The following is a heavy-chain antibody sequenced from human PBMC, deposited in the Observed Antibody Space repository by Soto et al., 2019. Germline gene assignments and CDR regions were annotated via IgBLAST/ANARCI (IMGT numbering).Heavy chain of an antibody. V-gene: IGHV3-72*01. D-gene: IGHD3-9*01. CDR3: ASERCYDIYGY. J-gene: IGHJ4*02. CDR2: TRNKANSYTT. CDR1: GFTFSDHY. Sequence: EVQLVESGGGLVQPGGSLRLSCAASGFTFSDHYMDWVRQAPGKGLEWVGRTRNKANSYTTEYAASVKGRFTISRDDSKNSLYLQMNSLKTEDTAVYYCASERCYDIYGYWGQGTLFTVSS.